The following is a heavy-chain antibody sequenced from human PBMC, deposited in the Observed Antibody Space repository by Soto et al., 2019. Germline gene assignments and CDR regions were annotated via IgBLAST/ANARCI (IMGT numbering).Heavy chain of an antibody. CDR2: ISGSGGTT. CDR1: GFPFSAYA. D-gene: IGHD6-6*01. Sequence: EVQLLESGGGLVQPGGSLRLSCAASGFPFSAYAMSWVRQAPGKGLEWVSAISGSGGTTYYADSVKGRFTISRDNSKNTLYLQMNSLRAEDTAVYSCAKDLDSSSSYPDHWGQGTLVTVSS. J-gene: IGHJ4*02. V-gene: IGHV3-23*01. CDR3: AKDLDSSSSYPDH.